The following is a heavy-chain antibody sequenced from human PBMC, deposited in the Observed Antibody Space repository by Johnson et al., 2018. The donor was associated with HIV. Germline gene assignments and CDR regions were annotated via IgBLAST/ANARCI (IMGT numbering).Heavy chain of an antibody. CDR1: GFTVSSNY. CDR2: LNSGGGT. V-gene: IGHV3-53*01. D-gene: IGHD3-10*01. Sequence: VQLVESGGGLIQPGGSLRLSCAASGFTVSSNYMSWVRQAPGKGLAWVSVLNSGGGTYFADSVTGRFTITRDNAKNTLYLQMHSLRAEDTAVYYCARESVEFWSRGAFDIWGQGTMVTVSS. J-gene: IGHJ3*02. CDR3: ARESVEFWSRGAFDI.